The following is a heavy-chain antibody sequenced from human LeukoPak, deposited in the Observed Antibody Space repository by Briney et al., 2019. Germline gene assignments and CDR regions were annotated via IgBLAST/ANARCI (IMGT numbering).Heavy chain of an antibody. CDR1: GFTFSSYG. V-gene: IGHV3-33*01. J-gene: IGHJ4*02. Sequence: GGALRLSCAASGFTFSSYGMHWVRQAPGKGLEWVAVIWYDGSNKYYADSVKGRFTISRDNSKNTLYLQMNSLRAEDTAVYYCARDQRYGDYRLGDYWGQGTLVTVSS. CDR2: IWYDGSNK. CDR3: ARDQRYGDYRLGDY. D-gene: IGHD4-17*01.